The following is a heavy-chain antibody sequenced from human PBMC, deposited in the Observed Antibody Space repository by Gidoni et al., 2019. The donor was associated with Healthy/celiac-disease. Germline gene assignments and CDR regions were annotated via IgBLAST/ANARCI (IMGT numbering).Heavy chain of an antibody. CDR3: HRAYDILTGPDRLDAFDI. CDR2: ISSSSSYI. V-gene: IGHV3-21*01. J-gene: IGHJ3*02. D-gene: IGHD3-9*01. CDR1: GFTFSSYS. Sequence: EVQLVESGGGLVKPGGSLRLSCAPSGFTFSSYSMNWVRQAPGKGLEWVSSISSSSSYIYYADSVKGRFTISRDNAKNSLYLQMNSLRAEDTAVYYCHRAYDILTGPDRLDAFDIWGQGTMVTVSS.